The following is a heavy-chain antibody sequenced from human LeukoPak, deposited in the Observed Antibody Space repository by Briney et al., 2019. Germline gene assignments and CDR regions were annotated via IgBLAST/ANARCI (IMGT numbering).Heavy chain of an antibody. J-gene: IGHJ6*03. CDR1: GYTFTGYY. Sequence: GASVKVSCKASGYTFTGYYMHWVRQAPGQGLEWMGWINPNSGGTNYAQKFQGRVTMTRDTSISTAYMELSRLRSDDTAVYYCARGDIVATIIAGAPPRLHYYYYMDVWGKGTTVTVSS. CDR3: ARGDIVATIIAGAPPRLHYYYYMDV. V-gene: IGHV1-2*02. D-gene: IGHD5-12*01. CDR2: INPNSGGT.